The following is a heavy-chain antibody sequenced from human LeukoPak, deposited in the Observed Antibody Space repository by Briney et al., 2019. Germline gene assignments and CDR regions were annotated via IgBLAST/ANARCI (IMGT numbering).Heavy chain of an antibody. Sequence: GASVKVSCKASGYTFTDYYMHWVQQAPGKGLEWMGRVDPEDGETIYAEKFQGRVTITADTSTDTAYMELSSLRSEDTAVYYCATNELEAVDYWGQGTLVTVSS. CDR2: VDPEDGET. CDR3: ATNELEAVDY. D-gene: IGHD1-1*01. J-gene: IGHJ4*02. V-gene: IGHV1-69-2*01. CDR1: GYTFTDYY.